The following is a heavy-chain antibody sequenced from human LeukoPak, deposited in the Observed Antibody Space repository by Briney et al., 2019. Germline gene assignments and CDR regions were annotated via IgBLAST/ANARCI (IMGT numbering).Heavy chain of an antibody. CDR1: GGSINSYY. Sequence: SETLSLTCTVSGGSINSYYWSWIRQPAGKGLEWIGRIYSSGSTNYNPSLKSRVTISVDTSKNQFSLKLSSVTAADTAVYYCASSLPGIAAAGPYYFDYWGQGTLVTVSS. V-gene: IGHV4-4*07. J-gene: IGHJ4*02. D-gene: IGHD6-13*01. CDR2: IYSSGST. CDR3: ASSLPGIAAAGPYYFDY.